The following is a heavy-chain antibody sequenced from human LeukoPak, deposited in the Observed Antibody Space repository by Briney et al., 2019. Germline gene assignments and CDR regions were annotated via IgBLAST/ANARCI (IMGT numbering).Heavy chain of an antibody. CDR3: ARGDYVWGSYCYFDWFDP. J-gene: IGHJ5*02. CDR1: GGSVSSGSYY. V-gene: IGHV4-61*01. Sequence: SETLSLTCTVSGGSVSSGSYYWSWIRQPPGKGLEWIGYIYYSGSTNYNPSLKSRVTISVDTSKDQFSLKLSSVTAADTAVYYCARGDYVWGSYCYFDWFDPWGQGTLVTVSS. D-gene: IGHD3-16*02. CDR2: IYYSGST.